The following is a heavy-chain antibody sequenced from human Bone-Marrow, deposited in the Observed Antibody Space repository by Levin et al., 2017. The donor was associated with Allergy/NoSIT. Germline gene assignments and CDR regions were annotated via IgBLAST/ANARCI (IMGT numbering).Heavy chain of an antibody. CDR2: ISYDGSNK. J-gene: IGHJ6*02. V-gene: IGHV3-30-3*01. CDR3: ARAANYYDSSGYLTDAADYYGMDV. CDR1: GFTFSSYA. Sequence: GGSLRLSCAASGFTFSSYAMHWVRQAPGKGLEWVAVISYDGSNKYYADSVKGRFTISRDNSKNTLYLQMNSLRAEDTAVYYCARAANYYDSSGYLTDAADYYGMDVWGQGTTVTVSS. D-gene: IGHD3-22*01.